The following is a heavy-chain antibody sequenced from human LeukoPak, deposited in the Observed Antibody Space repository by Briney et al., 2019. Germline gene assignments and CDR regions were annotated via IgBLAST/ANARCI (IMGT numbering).Heavy chain of an antibody. V-gene: IGHV4-59*01. CDR2: IYYSGST. D-gene: IGHD3-10*01. CDR3: VGSRGGEIGKYHFDY. CDR1: GGSISSYY. Sequence: PSETLSLTCTVSGGSISSYYWSWIRQPPGKGLEWIGYIYYSGSTNYNPSLKSRVTISVDTSKNQFSLKLSSVTAADTAVYYCVGSRGGEIGKYHFDYWGQGTLVTVSS. J-gene: IGHJ4*02.